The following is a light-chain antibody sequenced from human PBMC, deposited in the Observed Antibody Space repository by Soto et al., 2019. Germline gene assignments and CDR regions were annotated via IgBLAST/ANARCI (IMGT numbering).Light chain of an antibody. J-gene: IGKJ1*01. Sequence: EVVLTQSPGTLSLSPRERATLSCRASQSVSNNYLAWYQHKPGQAPRLLIYGASNRAPGIPDRFSGSGSGPDVPLTISRLEHEDFAVYYCQQYAASPRTFGQGTLVEVK. V-gene: IGKV3-20*01. CDR2: GAS. CDR3: QQYAASPRT. CDR1: QSVSNNY.